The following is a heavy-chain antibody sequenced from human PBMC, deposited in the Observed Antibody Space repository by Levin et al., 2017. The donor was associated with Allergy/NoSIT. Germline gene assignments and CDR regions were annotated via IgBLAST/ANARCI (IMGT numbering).Heavy chain of an antibody. CDR3: AREVEMATMAGWFDP. J-gene: IGHJ5*02. D-gene: IGHD5-24*01. CDR2: IWYDGSNK. CDR1: GFTFSSYG. Sequence: LSLTCAASGFTFSSYGMHWVRQAPGKGLEWVAVIWYDGSNKYYADSVKGRFTISRDNSKNTLYLQMNSLRAEDTAVYYCAREVEMATMAGWFDPWGQGTLVTVSS. V-gene: IGHV3-33*01.